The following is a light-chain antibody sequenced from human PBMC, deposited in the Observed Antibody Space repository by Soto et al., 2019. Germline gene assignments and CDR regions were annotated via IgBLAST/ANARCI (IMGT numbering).Light chain of an antibody. CDR3: QHYGTSPPT. Sequence: EIVLTQSPGTLSLSPGESATLSCRATQSVSATYLAWYQQKPGQAPRLLIYAASSRATDIPDRFSGSGSGTDFTLAISRLEPEDFAVYWCQHYGTSPPTFGQGTKVDIK. CDR2: AAS. J-gene: IGKJ1*01. CDR1: QSVSATY. V-gene: IGKV3-20*01.